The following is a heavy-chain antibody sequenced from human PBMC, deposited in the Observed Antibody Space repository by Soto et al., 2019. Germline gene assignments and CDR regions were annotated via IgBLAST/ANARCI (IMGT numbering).Heavy chain of an antibody. CDR3: ARLSMAWYYYYGMDV. J-gene: IGHJ6*02. CDR2: ISYDGSNK. Sequence: QVQLVESGGGVVQPGRSLRLSCAASGFTFSSYAMHWVRQAPGKGLEWVAVISYDGSNKYYADSVKGRFTISRDNSKNTLYLQMNSLRAEDTAVYYCARLSMAWYYYYGMDVWGQGTTVTVSS. D-gene: IGHD3-10*01. V-gene: IGHV3-30-3*01. CDR1: GFTFSSYA.